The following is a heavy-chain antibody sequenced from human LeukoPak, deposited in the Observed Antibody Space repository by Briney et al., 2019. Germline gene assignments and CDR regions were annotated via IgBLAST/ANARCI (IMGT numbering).Heavy chain of an antibody. D-gene: IGHD6-6*01. CDR3: ARDWVGSSSGGFDY. V-gene: IGHV3-7*01. J-gene: IGHJ4*02. Sequence: GGSLRLSCAASGFTFSSYWMSWVRQAPGKGLEWVANIKQDGSEKYYVDSVKGRFTISRDNAKNSLYLQMNSLRAEDTAVYYCARDWVGSSSGGFDYWGQGTLVTVSS. CDR1: GFTFSSYW. CDR2: IKQDGSEK.